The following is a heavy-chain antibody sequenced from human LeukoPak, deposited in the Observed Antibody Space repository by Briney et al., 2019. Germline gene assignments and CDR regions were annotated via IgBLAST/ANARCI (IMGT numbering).Heavy chain of an antibody. Sequence: GASVKVSCKASGYTFTCYYMHWVRQAPGQGLEWMGWINPNSGGTNYAQKFQGRVTMTRDTSISTAYMELSRLRAEETAGYYCARESIEMATITSSWFDPWGQGTLVTVSS. J-gene: IGHJ5*02. CDR3: ARESIEMATITSSWFDP. CDR2: INPNSGGT. D-gene: IGHD5-24*01. CDR1: GYTFTCYY. V-gene: IGHV1-2*02.